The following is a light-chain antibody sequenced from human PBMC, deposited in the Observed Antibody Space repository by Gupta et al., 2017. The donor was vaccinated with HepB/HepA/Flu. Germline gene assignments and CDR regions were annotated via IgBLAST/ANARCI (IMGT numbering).Light chain of an antibody. J-gene: IGLJ3*02. CDR2: SVT. Sequence: SALTPPCSVSGPPGQSVTISCTGTSSDVGGYSYVAWYQQHPGKAPNLIIHSVTVRPSGVPDRFSAAKSDDTASLTISGLQADDEADYHCCSDADSSTWVFGGGTKLTVL. V-gene: IGLV2-11*01. CDR3: CSDADSSTWV. CDR1: SSDVGGYSY.